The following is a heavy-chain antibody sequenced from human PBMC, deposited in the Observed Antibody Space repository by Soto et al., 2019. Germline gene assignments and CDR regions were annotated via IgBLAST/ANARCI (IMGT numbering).Heavy chain of an antibody. CDR3: ARRYCSSATCPRNYYGMDV. CDR2: IDPIDSYT. CDR1: GYSFTSYW. Sequence: GESLKISCKGSGYSFTSYWISWVRQMPGKGLEWMGRIDPIDSYTTYSPSFQGHVTISTDKSINTAYLQWSSLKASDTAMYYCARRYCSSATCPRNYYGMDVWDQGTTVTVSS. J-gene: IGHJ6*02. V-gene: IGHV5-10-1*01. D-gene: IGHD2-2*01.